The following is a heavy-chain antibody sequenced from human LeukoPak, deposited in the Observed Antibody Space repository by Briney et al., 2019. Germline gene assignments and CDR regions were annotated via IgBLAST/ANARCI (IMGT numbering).Heavy chain of an antibody. V-gene: IGHV5-51*01. J-gene: IGHJ3*01. Sequence: GESLKISCKGSGYSFTSYWIGWVRQMPGKGLEWMGIIYPGDSDTRYSPSFQGQVTISADKSISTAYLQWSSLKASDTAMYYCARLXXTGTTDDAFDXXGQGXXVTVXX. CDR3: ARLXXTGTTDDAFDX. CDR1: GYSFTSYW. D-gene: IGHD1-20*01. CDR2: IYPGDSDT.